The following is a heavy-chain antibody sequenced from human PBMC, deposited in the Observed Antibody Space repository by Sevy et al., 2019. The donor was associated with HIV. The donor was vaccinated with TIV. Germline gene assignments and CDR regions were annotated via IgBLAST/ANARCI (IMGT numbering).Heavy chain of an antibody. CDR2: ISAYNGNT. CDR1: GYTFTSYG. V-gene: IGHV1-18*04. J-gene: IGHJ3*01. CDR3: ATSYYDSSGYYYLLGADAFDL. D-gene: IGHD3-22*01. Sequence: ASVKVSCKASGYTFTSYGISWVRQAPGQGLEWMGWISAYNGNTNYAQKLQGRVTMTTDTSTSTAYMELRSLRSDDTAVYYCATSYYDSSGYYYLLGADAFDLWGQGTMVTVSS.